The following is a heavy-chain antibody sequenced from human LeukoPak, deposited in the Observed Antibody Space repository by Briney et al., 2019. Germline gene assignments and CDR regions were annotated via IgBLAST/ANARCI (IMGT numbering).Heavy chain of an antibody. CDR3: ARAPTYRTYYYDSSGYDFDY. J-gene: IGHJ4*02. CDR1: GYTFTSYD. CDR2: MNPNSGNT. D-gene: IGHD3-22*01. V-gene: IGHV1-8*03. Sequence: SVKVSCKASGYTFTSYDINWVRQATGQGLEWMGWMNPNSGNTGYAQKFQGRVTITRNTSISTAYMELSSLRSEDTAVYYCARAPTYRTYYYDSSGYDFDYWGQGTLVTVSS.